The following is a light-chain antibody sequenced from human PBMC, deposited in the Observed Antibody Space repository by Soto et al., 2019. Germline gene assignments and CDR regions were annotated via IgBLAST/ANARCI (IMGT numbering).Light chain of an antibody. CDR2: GAS. J-gene: IGKJ1*01. Sequence: EIVLTQFPGTLSLSPGDRATLSCRASQSVSRSYLVWYQQKPGQAPRLLMYGASIRAAGAPDRFSGSGSGTAFTLTTSRLAPEDFTVYYCHHYETFGQGTKV. CDR1: QSVSRSY. CDR3: HHYET. V-gene: IGKV3-20*01.